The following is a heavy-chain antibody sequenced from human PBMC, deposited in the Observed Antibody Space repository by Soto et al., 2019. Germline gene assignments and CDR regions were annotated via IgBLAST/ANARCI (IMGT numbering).Heavy chain of an antibody. CDR2: IIPIFGTA. CDR1: GGTFSSYA. CDR3: ARTYQLPSDLRYYYYGMDV. V-gene: IGHV1-69*13. Sequence: SVKVSCKASGGTFSSYAISWVRQAPGQGLEWMGGIIPIFGTANYAQKFQGRVTITADESTSTAYMELSSLRSEDTAVYYCARTYQLPSDLRYYYYGMDVWGQGTTVTVSS. D-gene: IGHD2-2*01. J-gene: IGHJ6*02.